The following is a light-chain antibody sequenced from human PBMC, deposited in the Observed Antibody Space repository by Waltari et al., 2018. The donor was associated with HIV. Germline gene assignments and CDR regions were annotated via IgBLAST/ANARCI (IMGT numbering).Light chain of an antibody. V-gene: IGLV2-8*01. J-gene: IGLJ3*02. CDR2: EVY. Sequence: QSALTQPPSASGSPGQSDTISCTGSSSAIGGYDFVPWFQQHPGKAPKLVIYEVYTRPAGVPYRFSGSKSCNTASLTVSGLQAEDEAYYHCSSYAGNYNLVFGGGTKLTVL. CDR1: SSAIGGYDF. CDR3: SSYAGNYNLV.